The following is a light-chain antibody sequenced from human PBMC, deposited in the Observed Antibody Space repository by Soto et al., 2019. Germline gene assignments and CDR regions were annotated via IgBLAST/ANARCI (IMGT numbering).Light chain of an antibody. CDR2: DVS. Sequence: QSALTQPASVSGSPGQSITISCTGTSSDVGGYNYVSWYQQHPGKAPKLMIYDVSNRPSGVSNRFSGSKSGNTASLTISGLQPEDEADYYCSSYTSSSTPPIFGGGTKLTVL. J-gene: IGLJ2*01. CDR1: SSDVGGYNY. CDR3: SSYTSSSTPPI. V-gene: IGLV2-14*01.